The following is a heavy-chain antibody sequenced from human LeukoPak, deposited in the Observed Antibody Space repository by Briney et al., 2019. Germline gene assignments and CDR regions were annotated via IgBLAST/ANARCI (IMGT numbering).Heavy chain of an antibody. J-gene: IGHJ5*02. Sequence: SETLSLTCTVSGGSISSGSYYWSWIRQPAGKGLEWIGRIYTSGSTNYNPSLKSRVTISVDTSKNRFSLKLSSVTAADTAVYYCARYGGKDYGALFDPWGQGTLVTVSS. CDR1: GGSISSGSYY. V-gene: IGHV4-61*02. CDR3: ARYGGKDYGALFDP. D-gene: IGHD4-17*01. CDR2: IYTSGST.